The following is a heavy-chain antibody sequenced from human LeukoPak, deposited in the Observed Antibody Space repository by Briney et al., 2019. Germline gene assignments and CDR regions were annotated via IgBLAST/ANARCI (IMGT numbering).Heavy chain of an antibody. CDR2: INTNTGNP. Sequence: GASVKVSCKASGYTFTNYDINWVRQATGQGLEWMGWINTNTGNPTYAQGFTGRFVFSLDTSVSTAYLQISSLKAEDTAVYYCARAAVSYDNSGQNDWYFDLWGRGTLVTVSS. J-gene: IGHJ2*01. V-gene: IGHV7-4-1*02. CDR3: ARAAVSYDNSGQNDWYFDL. CDR1: GYTFTNYD. D-gene: IGHD3-22*01.